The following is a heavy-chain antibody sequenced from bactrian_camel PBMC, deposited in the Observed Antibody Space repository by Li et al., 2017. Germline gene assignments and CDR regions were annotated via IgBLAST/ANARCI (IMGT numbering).Heavy chain of an antibody. Sequence: HVQLVESGGGSVQAGGSLRLSCAASGYTYSSYCMGWFRQAPGKGLEWVSSVYSDGTNAYYTDAVKGRFTISRDTAKNTVYLQMNSLKPEDTAVYYCAAVIDPPPVAVYCSRGYHSSYSSRIKHWGQGTQVTVS. CDR2: VYSDGTNA. CDR3: AAVIDPPPVAVYCSRGYHSSYSSRIKH. D-gene: IGHD2*01. CDR1: GYTYSSYC. J-gene: IGHJ4*01. V-gene: IGHV3-2*01.